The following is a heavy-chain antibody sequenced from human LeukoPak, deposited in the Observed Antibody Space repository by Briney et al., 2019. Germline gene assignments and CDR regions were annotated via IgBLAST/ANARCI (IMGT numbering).Heavy chain of an antibody. CDR3: ARERAVKGSWFDP. Sequence: ASVKVSCKASGYSFTGYYIHWVRQAPGQGLEWMGWINPNSGGTNYAQKFQGRVTMTRDTSISTAYMELSRLRSDDTAVYYCARERAVKGSWFDPWGQGTLVTVSS. V-gene: IGHV1-2*02. D-gene: IGHD1-26*01. CDR2: INPNSGGT. J-gene: IGHJ5*02. CDR1: GYSFTGYY.